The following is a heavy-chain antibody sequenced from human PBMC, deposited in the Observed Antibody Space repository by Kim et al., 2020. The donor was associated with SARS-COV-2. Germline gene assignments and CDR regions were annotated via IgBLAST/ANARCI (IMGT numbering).Heavy chain of an antibody. Sequence: GGSLRLSCAASGFTFSSYGMHWVRQAPGKGLEWVAVISYDGSNKYYADSVKGRFTISRDNSKNTLYLQMNSLRAEDTAVYYCAKDEGRITMVRGARRALVVWGQGTTVTVYS. J-gene: IGHJ6*02. CDR1: GFTFSSYG. V-gene: IGHV3-30*18. CDR3: AKDEGRITMVRGARRALVV. CDR2: ISYDGSNK. D-gene: IGHD3-10*01.